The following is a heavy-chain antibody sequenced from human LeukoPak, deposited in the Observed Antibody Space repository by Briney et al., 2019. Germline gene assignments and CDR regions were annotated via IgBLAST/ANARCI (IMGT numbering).Heavy chain of an antibody. CDR3: ARAAYGSTRFDP. CDR1: GGSISSYY. J-gene: IGHJ5*02. V-gene: IGHV4-59*06. Sequence: SETLSLTCTVSGGSISSYYWSWIRQPPGKGLEWIGYIYYSGSTYYNPSLKSRVTISVDTSKNQFSLKLSSVTAADTAVYYCARAAYGSTRFDPWGQGTLVTVSS. D-gene: IGHD3-10*01. CDR2: IYYSGST.